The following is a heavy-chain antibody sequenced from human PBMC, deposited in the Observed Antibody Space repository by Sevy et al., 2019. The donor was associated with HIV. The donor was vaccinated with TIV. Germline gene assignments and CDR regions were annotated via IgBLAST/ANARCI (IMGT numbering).Heavy chain of an antibody. CDR2: ISSSSSYT. V-gene: IGHV3-11*06. D-gene: IGHD3-22*01. Sequence: GGSLRLSCAASGFTFTDYYMNWIRQAPGKGLEWVSYISSSSSYTNYADSVKGRFTISRDNAKNSLYLQMNSLRAEDTAVYYCARDSSGWRGVGFDIWGQGTMVTVSS. J-gene: IGHJ3*02. CDR1: GFTFTDYY. CDR3: ARDSSGWRGVGFDI.